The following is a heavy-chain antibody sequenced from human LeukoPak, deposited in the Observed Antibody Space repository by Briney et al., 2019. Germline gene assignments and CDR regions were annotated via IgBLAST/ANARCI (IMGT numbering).Heavy chain of an antibody. Sequence: GGSLRLSCAASGFTFSSYAMHWVRQAPGKGLEWVSSISSSSSYIYYADSVKGRFTISRDNAKNSLYLQMNSLRAEDTAVYYCATIFGVVTPVGDAFDIWGQGTMVTVSS. CDR2: ISSSSSYI. D-gene: IGHD3-3*01. V-gene: IGHV3-21*01. J-gene: IGHJ3*02. CDR3: ATIFGVVTPVGDAFDI. CDR1: GFTFSSYA.